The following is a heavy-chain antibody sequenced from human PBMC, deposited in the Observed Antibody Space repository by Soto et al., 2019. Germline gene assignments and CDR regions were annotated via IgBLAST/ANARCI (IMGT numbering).Heavy chain of an antibody. Sequence: PSETLSLTCAVSGYSISSGYYWGWIRQPPGKGPEWIGSIYHSGSTYYNPSLKSRVTISVDTSKNQFSLNLTSVTAADTAVYYCARERWLVTWGQGTLVTVSS. V-gene: IGHV4-38-2*02. D-gene: IGHD6-19*01. CDR1: GYSISSGYY. CDR2: IYHSGST. J-gene: IGHJ5*02. CDR3: ARERWLVT.